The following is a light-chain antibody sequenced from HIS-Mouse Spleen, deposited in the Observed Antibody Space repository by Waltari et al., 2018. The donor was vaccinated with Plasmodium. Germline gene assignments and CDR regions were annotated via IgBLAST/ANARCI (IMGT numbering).Light chain of an antibody. CDR1: QSISSY. Sequence: DIQMTQSPSSLSASVGDRVTITCRASQSISSYLNWYQQKPGKAPKLLIYAASSLQSGVPSRFSGSGSGTDFTLTISSLQPEDFATYYCQQNYNTWTFGQGTKVDIK. CDR3: QQNYNTWT. V-gene: IGKV1-39*01. J-gene: IGKJ1*01. CDR2: AAS.